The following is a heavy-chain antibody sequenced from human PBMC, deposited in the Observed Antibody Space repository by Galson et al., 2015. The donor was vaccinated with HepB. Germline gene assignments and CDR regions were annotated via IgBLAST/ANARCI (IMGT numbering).Heavy chain of an antibody. D-gene: IGHD3-16*02. CDR1: GNTLTELS. CDR3: AIPIMITFGGVIVTPVFDI. Sequence: SVKVSCKVFGNTLTELSIHWVRQAPGKGLEWMGGFDPEDGETIYAQKFQGRVTMTEDTSTDTAYMELSSLRSEDTAVYYCAIPIMITFGGVIVTPVFDIWGQGTMVTVSS. V-gene: IGHV1-24*01. J-gene: IGHJ3*02. CDR2: FDPEDGET.